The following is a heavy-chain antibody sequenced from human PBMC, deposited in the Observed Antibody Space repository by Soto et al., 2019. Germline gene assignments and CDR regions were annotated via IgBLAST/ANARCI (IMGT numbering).Heavy chain of an antibody. Sequence: EVQLLESGGGLVQPGGSLRLSCAASGFTFSSYGMTWVRQAPGKGLEWVSAIRSSGGGTYYPDSVKGRFTISRDNSKSTLYLLMNSLSAEDTAVYYCATDLSYLDVWGQGTTVTVSS. CDR1: GFTFSSYG. J-gene: IGHJ6*02. D-gene: IGHD3-10*01. CDR2: IRSSGGGT. CDR3: ATDLSYLDV. V-gene: IGHV3-23*01.